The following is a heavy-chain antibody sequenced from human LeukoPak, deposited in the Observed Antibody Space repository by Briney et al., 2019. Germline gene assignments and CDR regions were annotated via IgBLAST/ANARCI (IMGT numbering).Heavy chain of an antibody. V-gene: IGHV3-7*01. CDR2: IKGDGSEK. J-gene: IGHJ2*01. CDR1: GFTFSSSW. Sequence: HPGGSLRISCAASGFTFSSSWMSWVRQAPGRGLEWVANIKGDGSEKYYVDSVKGRFTISRDNAKNSLDLQLNSLRAEDTAVYYCARTPADWYFDLWGRGTLVTVSS. CDR3: ARTPADWYFDL.